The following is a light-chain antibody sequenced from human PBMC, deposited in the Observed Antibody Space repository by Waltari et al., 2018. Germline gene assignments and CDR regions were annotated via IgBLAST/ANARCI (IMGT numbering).Light chain of an antibody. V-gene: IGKV3-15*01. Sequence: EIVMTQSPATLSVSPGERVTLSCRASQSVGSLLAWYQQKPGQPPRLLIPGASTRATGIPARFSGSGSGTEFTLTISSLQSEDFAVYCCQHYNNWPITFGQGTRLEI. CDR3: QHYNNWPIT. J-gene: IGKJ5*01. CDR1: QSVGSL. CDR2: GAS.